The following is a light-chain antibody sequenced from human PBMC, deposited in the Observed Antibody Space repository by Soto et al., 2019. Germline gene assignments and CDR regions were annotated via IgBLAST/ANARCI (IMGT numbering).Light chain of an antibody. V-gene: IGLV1-51*01. Sequence: QSVLTQPPSVSAAPGQTVTISCSGSSSNIGNYYLSWYQQLPGTAPKLLIYDNHKRPSGTPDRFSGSKSGTSATLGITGLQTGDEADYYCGTWDSSLSAGVFGGGTQLTVL. CDR3: GTWDSSLSAGV. CDR2: DNH. J-gene: IGLJ3*02. CDR1: SSNIGNYY.